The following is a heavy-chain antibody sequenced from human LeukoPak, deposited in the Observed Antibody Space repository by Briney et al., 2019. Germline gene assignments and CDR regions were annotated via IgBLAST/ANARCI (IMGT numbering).Heavy chain of an antibody. CDR3: ARALRAVADTLDY. D-gene: IGHD2-15*01. CDR2: ISYDGSKK. Sequence: GGSLRLSCAASGFTFSSYAIDWVRQAPGKGLEWVALISYDGSKKYYAESVKGRFTISRDNSKNTLYLQMNSLRPEDTAVYYCARALRAVADTLDYWGQGTLVTVSS. J-gene: IGHJ4*02. V-gene: IGHV3-30-3*01. CDR1: GFTFSSYA.